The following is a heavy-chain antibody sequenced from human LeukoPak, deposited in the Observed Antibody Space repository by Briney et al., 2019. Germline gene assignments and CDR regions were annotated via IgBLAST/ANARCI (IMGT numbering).Heavy chain of an antibody. CDR1: GFTFSSYA. D-gene: IGHD1-26*01. Sequence: GGSLRLSCAVSGFTFSSYAMSWVRQAPGKGLEWVSSIRGSGGSTYYADSVKGRFTISRDNSKNTLYLQMNSLRAEDTAVYYCAKDPGGSYLDYYFYFGRGVWGQGTTVTVSS. CDR2: IRGSGGST. V-gene: IGHV3-23*01. J-gene: IGHJ6*02. CDR3: AKDPGGSYLDYYFYFGRGV.